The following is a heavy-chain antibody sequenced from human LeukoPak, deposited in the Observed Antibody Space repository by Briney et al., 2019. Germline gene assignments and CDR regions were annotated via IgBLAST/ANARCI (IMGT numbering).Heavy chain of an antibody. J-gene: IGHJ3*02. CDR1: GYSFTSYW. V-gene: IGHV5-51*01. CDR3: ARLVFVYYDSSGYSPNDAFDI. CDR2: IYPGDSDT. Sequence: GESLKISCKGSGYSFTSYWIGWVRQMPGKGLEWMGIIYPGDSDTRYSPSFQGQVTISADKSISTAYLQWSSLKASDTAMYYCARLVFVYYDSSGYSPNDAFDIWGQGTMVTVSS. D-gene: IGHD3-22*01.